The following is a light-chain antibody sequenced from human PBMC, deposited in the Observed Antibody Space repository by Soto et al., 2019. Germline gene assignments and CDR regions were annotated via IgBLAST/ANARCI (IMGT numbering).Light chain of an antibody. CDR3: EGWDDSLSGHV. CDR1: RSNIGNNY. Sequence: QSVLTQPPSASGTPGQTVTISCSGSRSNIGNNYVCWYQQLPGAAPKLLIYRNTQRPSGVPDRFSGSKSGTAASLAISGLRSEDEADYFCEGWDDSLSGHVFGTGTKGTVL. J-gene: IGLJ1*01. CDR2: RNT. V-gene: IGLV1-47*01.